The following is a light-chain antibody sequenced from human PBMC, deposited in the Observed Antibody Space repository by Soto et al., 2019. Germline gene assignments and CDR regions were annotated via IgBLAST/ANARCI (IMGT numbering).Light chain of an antibody. V-gene: IGKV1-39*01. J-gene: IGKJ2*01. Sequence: DIQMTQSPSSLSASVGDRVTITCRASQSISNYLNWYQQKPGKAPKVLIYAASSLQSGVPSRFSGSGSGTEVGGAGGSLQPEDFATYYCQQSYSSPQMYTFGQGTKLEIK. CDR1: QSISNY. CDR2: AAS. CDR3: QQSYSSPQMYT.